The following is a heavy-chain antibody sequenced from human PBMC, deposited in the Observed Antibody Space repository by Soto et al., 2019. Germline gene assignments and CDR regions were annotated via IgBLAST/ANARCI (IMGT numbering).Heavy chain of an antibody. Sequence: VGSLRLSCAASGFSFSKFWMSWVRQAPGKGLEWVANIKQDGSQKYYVDSVKGRFTISRDNAKNSLYLQMNSLTADDTAVYYCARVLLYSASGRGWFDPWGQGTLVTVSS. CDR2: IKQDGSQK. V-gene: IGHV3-7*03. D-gene: IGHD2-2*02. CDR3: ARVLLYSASGRGWFDP. CDR1: GFSFSKFW. J-gene: IGHJ5*02.